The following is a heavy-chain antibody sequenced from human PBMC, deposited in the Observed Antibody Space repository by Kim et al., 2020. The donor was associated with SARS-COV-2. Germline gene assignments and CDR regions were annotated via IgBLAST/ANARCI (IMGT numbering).Heavy chain of an antibody. J-gene: IGHJ4*02. CDR3: ARGYDYVWGSHPPGY. D-gene: IGHD3-16*01. V-gene: IGHV4-31*02. Sequence: PSRKSRVTISVDTSKDQFSLKLGSVTAADTAVYYCARGYDYVWGSHPPGYWGQGTLVTVSS.